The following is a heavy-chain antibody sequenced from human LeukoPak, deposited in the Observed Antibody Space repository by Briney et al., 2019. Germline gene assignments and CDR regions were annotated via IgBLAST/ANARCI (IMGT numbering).Heavy chain of an antibody. CDR2: ISWNSGSI. J-gene: IGHJ4*02. Sequence: GGSLRLSCAASGFTFDDYAMHWVRQAPGKGLEWVSGISWNSGSIGYADSVKGRFTISRDNAKNSLYLQMNSLRAEDTALYYCVKDRRLYYYDSPFDYWGQGTLVTVSS. CDR1: GFTFDDYA. CDR3: VKDRRLYYYDSPFDY. V-gene: IGHV3-9*01. D-gene: IGHD3-22*01.